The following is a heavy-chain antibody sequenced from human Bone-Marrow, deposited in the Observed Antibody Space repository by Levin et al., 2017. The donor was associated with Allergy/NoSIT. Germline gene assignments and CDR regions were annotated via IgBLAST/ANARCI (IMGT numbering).Heavy chain of an antibody. CDR1: GGTLSTSA. D-gene: IGHD4-17*01. CDR3: ASGRGTSHGDFQYYYSMDV. J-gene: IGHJ6*02. Sequence: GASVKVSCKASGGTLSTSAISWVRQAPGQGLDWMGGIIPSSGPATYAQKFQGRLTLSADESRTTAFMELSGLSSEDTAVYYCASGRGTSHGDFQYYYSMDVWGQGTAVTVSS. CDR2: IIPSSGPA. V-gene: IGHV1-69*13.